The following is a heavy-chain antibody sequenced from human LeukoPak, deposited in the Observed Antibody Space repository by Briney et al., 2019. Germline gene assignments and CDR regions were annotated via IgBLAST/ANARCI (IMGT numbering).Heavy chain of an antibody. Sequence: PGGSLRHSCEASGFIFIRFSINWVRKAPGRGRGWFSGISPSGGITYYTDSVKGRFTISRDNSKNTQSLQMNSLRAEDTAVYYCARRAGEYSHPYDYWGQGTLVTVSS. CDR2: ISPSGGIT. J-gene: IGHJ4*02. V-gene: IGHV3-23*01. CDR3: ARRAGEYSHPYDY. CDR1: GFIFIRFS. D-gene: IGHD2-15*01.